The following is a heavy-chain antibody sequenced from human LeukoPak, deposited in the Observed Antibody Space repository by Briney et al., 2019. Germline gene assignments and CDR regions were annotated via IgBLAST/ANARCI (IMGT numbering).Heavy chain of an antibody. V-gene: IGHV5-51*01. Sequence: GESLKISCKGSGYSFTSYWIGWVRQMPGKGLEWMGIIYPGDSDTRYSPSFQGQVTISADKSISTAYLQWSSLKASDTAMYYCASPTMVRDNYYGMDVWGQGTTVTVSS. D-gene: IGHD3-10*01. CDR2: IYPGDSDT. J-gene: IGHJ6*02. CDR1: GYSFTSYW. CDR3: ASPTMVRDNYYGMDV.